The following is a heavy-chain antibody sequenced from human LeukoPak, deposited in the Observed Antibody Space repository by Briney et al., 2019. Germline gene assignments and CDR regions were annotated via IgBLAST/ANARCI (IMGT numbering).Heavy chain of an antibody. CDR1: GFTFSSYS. Sequence: GGSLRLSCAASGFTFSSYSMNWVRQAPGKGLEWVSSISSSSSYIYYADSVKGRFTISRDNAKNSLYLQMNSLRAEDTAVYYCARDQGYCSGGSCYSEVYYFDYWGQGTLVTVSS. V-gene: IGHV3-21*01. CDR2: ISSSSSYI. CDR3: ARDQGYCSGGSCYSEVYYFDY. J-gene: IGHJ4*02. D-gene: IGHD2-15*01.